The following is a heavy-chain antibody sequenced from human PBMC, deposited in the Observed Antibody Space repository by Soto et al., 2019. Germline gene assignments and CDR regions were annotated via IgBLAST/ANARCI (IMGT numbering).Heavy chain of an antibody. V-gene: IGHV3-23*01. D-gene: IGHD3-3*01. J-gene: IGHJ4*02. CDR3: AKNQVGITIFGVVIMHGFDY. CDR1: GFTFSSYA. Sequence: GSLRLSCAASGFTFSSYAMSWFRQSPGKGLEWVSAISGSGGSTYYADSVKGRFTISRDNSKNTLYLQMNSLRAEDTAVYYCAKNQVGITIFGVVIMHGFDYWGQGTLVTVSS. CDR2: ISGSGGST.